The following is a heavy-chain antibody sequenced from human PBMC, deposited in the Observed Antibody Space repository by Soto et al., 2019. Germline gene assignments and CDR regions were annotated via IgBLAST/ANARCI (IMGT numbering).Heavy chain of an antibody. CDR2: ISYDGSNK. D-gene: IGHD2-15*01. V-gene: IGHV3-30-3*01. CDR1: GFTFSSYA. J-gene: IGHJ5*02. CDR3: HFMPSSFTINNWFDP. Sequence: GGSLRLSCAASGFTFSSYAMHWVRQAPGKGLEWVAVISYDGSNKYYADSVKGRFTISRDNSKNTLYLQMNSLRAEDTAVYYCHFMPSSFTINNWFDPWGQGTLVTVSS.